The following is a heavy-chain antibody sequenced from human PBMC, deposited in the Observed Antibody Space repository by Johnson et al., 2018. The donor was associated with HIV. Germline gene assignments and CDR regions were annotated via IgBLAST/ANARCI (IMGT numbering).Heavy chain of an antibody. D-gene: IGHD1-26*01. CDR3: SREVVGSSAPDAFDI. V-gene: IGHV3-66*02. Sequence: VHLVESGGGLVQPGWSLRLSCAASGFTVSSNYMSWVRQAPGKGLEWVSVIYSGGSPYYAASVKGRFTISRDNSKNTLYSQMNSLRAEDTSVYYCSREVVGSSAPDAFDIWGQGTMVTVSS. CDR1: GFTVSSNY. CDR2: IYSGGSP. J-gene: IGHJ3*02.